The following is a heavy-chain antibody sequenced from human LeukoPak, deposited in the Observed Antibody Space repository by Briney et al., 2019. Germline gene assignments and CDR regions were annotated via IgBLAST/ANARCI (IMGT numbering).Heavy chain of an antibody. D-gene: IGHD6-13*01. CDR3: ASSITAAGTY. CDR1: GFTFSSYI. V-gene: IGHV3-21*01. J-gene: IGHJ4*02. CDR2: ITSGSGYI. Sequence: GGSLRLFCAASGFTFSSYIMNWVRQAPGKGLEWVSSITSGSGYIYYADSMKGRFTISRDNAKNSLYLHMNSLRPEDTAVYYCASSITAAGTYWGQGTLVTVSS.